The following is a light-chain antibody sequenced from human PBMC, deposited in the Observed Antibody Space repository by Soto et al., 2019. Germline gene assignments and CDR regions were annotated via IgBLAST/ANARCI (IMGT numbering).Light chain of an antibody. V-gene: IGKV3-15*01. J-gene: IGKJ4*01. Sequence: EIVMTQSPATLSVSPWERATLSCRASQSVSSYLAWYKQKPGQAPKLLIYVASTWATGIPARFSGSGSGTDFTLTISSLQPEDFATYYCQQLNSYPFTFGGGTKVDIK. CDR1: QSVSSY. CDR2: VAS. CDR3: QQLNSYPFT.